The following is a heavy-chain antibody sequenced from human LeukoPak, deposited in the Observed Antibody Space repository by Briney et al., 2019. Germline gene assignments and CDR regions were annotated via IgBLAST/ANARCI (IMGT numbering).Heavy chain of an antibody. CDR2: ISSSGSTI. CDR1: GFTFSDYY. J-gene: IGHJ4*02. D-gene: IGHD3-22*01. V-gene: IGHV3-11*01. CDR3: ARERPYYDSSGCFDY. Sequence: NSGGSLRLSCAASGFTFSDYYMRWIRQAPGKGLEWVSYISSSGSTIYYAHSVKGRFTISSHNAKNSLYLQMNGLRAEDTAVYYCARERPYYDSSGCFDYWGQGTLVTVSS.